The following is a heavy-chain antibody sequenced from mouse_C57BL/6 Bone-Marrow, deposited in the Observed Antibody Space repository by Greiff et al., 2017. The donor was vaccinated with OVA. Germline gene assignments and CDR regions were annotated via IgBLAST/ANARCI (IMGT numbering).Heavy chain of an antibody. Sequence: EVMLVESGGGLVKPGGSLKLSCAASGFTFSSYAMSWVRQTPEKRLEWVATISDGGSYTYYPDNVKGRFTISRDNAKNNLYLQMSHLKSEDTAMYYCARPLYGNYDGFAYWGQGTLVTVSA. V-gene: IGHV5-4*03. D-gene: IGHD2-1*01. CDR1: GFTFSSYA. J-gene: IGHJ3*01. CDR3: ARPLYGNYDGFAY. CDR2: ISDGGSYT.